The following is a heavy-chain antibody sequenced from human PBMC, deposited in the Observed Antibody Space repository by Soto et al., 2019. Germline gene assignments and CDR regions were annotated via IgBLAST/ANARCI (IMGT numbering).Heavy chain of an antibody. CDR2: MNPGSGDT. D-gene: IGHD3-10*01. Sequence: QVQLVQSGAEVKKPGASVKVSCKASGYIFTNNDVSWVRQATGQGLEWMGWMNPGSGDTGYAQKFQGRVTMTRNISIATAYMGLSSLRADDTAIYYCARMASVGSLNWFDPWGQGTLVTVS. CDR1: GYIFTNND. CDR3: ARMASVGSLNWFDP. J-gene: IGHJ5*02. V-gene: IGHV1-8*01.